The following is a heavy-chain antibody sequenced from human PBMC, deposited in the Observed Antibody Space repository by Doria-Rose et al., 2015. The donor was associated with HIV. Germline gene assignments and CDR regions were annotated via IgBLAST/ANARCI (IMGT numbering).Heavy chain of an antibody. CDR3: ARSRDYDGYGDY. J-gene: IGHJ4*01. V-gene: IGHV1-18*04. CDR2: ILPGSGST. Sequence: QVQLQQSGPELMKPGASVKISCKATGYTFSSYWIEWVKQRPGHGPERIGEILPGSGSTNYNEKSKGKATFTADTSSNTAYMQLSSLTSEDSAVYYCARSRDYDGYGDYWGQGTTLTVSS. CDR1: GYTFSSYW. D-gene: IGHD3-22*01.